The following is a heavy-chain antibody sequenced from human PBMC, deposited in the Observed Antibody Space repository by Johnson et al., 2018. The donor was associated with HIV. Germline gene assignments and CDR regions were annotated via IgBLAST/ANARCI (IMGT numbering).Heavy chain of an antibody. J-gene: IGHJ3*02. CDR1: GFTFDDYA. V-gene: IGHV3-9*01. D-gene: IGHD5-12*01. CDR3: AARYSGYADAAFDI. CDR2: ISWNSGSI. Sequence: VQLVESGGGLLQPGRSLRLSCAASGFTFDDYAMHWVRQAPGKGLEWVSGISWNSGSIGYADSVKGRFTISRDNAKNSLYMQINMLRAEDTAWYYCAARYSGYADAAFDIWGQWTMVTVSS.